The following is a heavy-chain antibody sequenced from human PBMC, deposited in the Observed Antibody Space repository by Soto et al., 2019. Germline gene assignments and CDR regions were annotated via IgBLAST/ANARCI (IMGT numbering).Heavy chain of an antibody. D-gene: IGHD6-19*01. V-gene: IGHV6-1*01. CDR3: ARDRLPGYSSGWYYYYYGMDV. Sequence: SQTLSLTCAISGDSVSSNSAAWNWIRQSPSRGLEWLGRTYYRSKWYNDYAVSVKSRITINPDTSKNQFSLQLNSVTPEDTAVYYCARDRLPGYSSGWYYYYYGMDVWGQGTTVTVSS. CDR2: TYYRSKWYN. CDR1: GDSVSSNSAA. J-gene: IGHJ6*02.